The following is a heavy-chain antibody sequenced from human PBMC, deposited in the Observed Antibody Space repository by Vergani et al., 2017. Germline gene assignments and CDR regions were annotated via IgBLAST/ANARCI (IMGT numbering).Heavy chain of an antibody. CDR1: GGSISSGGYS. CDR3: ARGSPITMIVVVITPSIFDY. D-gene: IGHD3-22*01. V-gene: IGHV4-30-2*01. Sequence: QLQLQESGSGLVKPSQTLSLTCAVSGGSISSGGYSWSWIRQPPGKGLEWIGYIYHSGSTYYNPSLKSRVTISVDRSKNQFSLKLSSVTAADTAVYYCARGSPITMIVVVITPSIFDYWGQGTLVTVSS. CDR2: IYHSGST. J-gene: IGHJ4*02.